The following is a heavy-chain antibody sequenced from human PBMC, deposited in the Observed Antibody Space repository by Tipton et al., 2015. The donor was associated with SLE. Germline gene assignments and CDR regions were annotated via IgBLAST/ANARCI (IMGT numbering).Heavy chain of an antibody. J-gene: IGHJ5*02. CDR3: ARLGGSPPGP. D-gene: IGHD3-16*01. CDR1: GGTFSNYA. V-gene: IGHV1-69*01. CDR2: FIPILGTT. Sequence: QLVQSGPEVKKPGSSVKVSCKASGGTFSNYAISWVRQAPGQGLEWMGGFIPILGTTNYAQQFQGRVTITADESAYTAYMEMRSLRPDATAVYYCARLGGSPPGPWGQGTLVSVSS.